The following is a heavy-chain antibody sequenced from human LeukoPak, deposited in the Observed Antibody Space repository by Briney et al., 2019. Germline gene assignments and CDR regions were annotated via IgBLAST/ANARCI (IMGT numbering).Heavy chain of an antibody. CDR3: ARRRQQLVEGIYYYYYYMDV. D-gene: IGHD6-13*01. CDR1: GFTFSSYE. CDR2: ISSSGSTI. V-gene: IGHV3-48*03. J-gene: IGHJ6*03. Sequence: QPGGSLRLSCAASGFTFSSYEMNWVRQDPGKGLEWVSYISSSGSTIYYADSVKGRFTISRDNAKNSLYLQMNGLRAEDTAVYYCARRRQQLVEGIYYYYYYMDVWGKGTTVTVSS.